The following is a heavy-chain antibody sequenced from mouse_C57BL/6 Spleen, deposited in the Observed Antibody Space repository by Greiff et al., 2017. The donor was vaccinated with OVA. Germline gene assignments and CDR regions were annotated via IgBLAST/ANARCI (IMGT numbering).Heavy chain of an antibody. D-gene: IGHD2-13*01. CDR2: INPYNGGT. CDR3: ARGDWGLRGY. J-gene: IGHJ2*01. CDR1: GYTFTDYY. Sequence: EVQLQQSGPVLVKPGASVKMSCKASGYTFTDYYMNWVKQSPGKSLEWIGVINPYNGGTSYNQKFKGKATLTVDKSSSTAYMELNSLTSEDSAVYYCARGDWGLRGYWGQGTTLTVSS. V-gene: IGHV1-19*01.